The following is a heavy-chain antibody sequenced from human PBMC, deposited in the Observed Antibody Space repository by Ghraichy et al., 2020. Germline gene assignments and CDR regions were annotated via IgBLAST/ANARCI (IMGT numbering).Heavy chain of an antibody. D-gene: IGHD3-3*01. J-gene: IGHJ3*02. CDR1: GGSISSGSYY. CDR2: IYTSGST. CDR3: ARETYDFWSGWPAGAFDI. Sequence: SQTLSLTCTVSGGSISSGSYYWSWIRQPAGKGLEWIGRIYTSGSTNYNPSLKSRVTISVDTSKNQFSLKLSSVTAADTAVYYCARETYDFWSGWPAGAFDIWGQGTMVTVSS. V-gene: IGHV4-61*02.